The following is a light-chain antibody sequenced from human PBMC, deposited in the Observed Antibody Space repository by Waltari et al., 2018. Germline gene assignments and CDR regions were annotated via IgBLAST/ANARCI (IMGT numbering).Light chain of an antibody. V-gene: IGLV3-1*01. CDR3: QAWDSNSVI. Sequence: SYDLSQPPSVYVSPGQTTGIPFPGHSLGDNPVYVYHQKAGQSPILTIYQKIRRPSGISGRFSGSNSGNTATLTIGGTQPMDEGDYYCQAWDSNSVIFGRGTKLTVL. CDR1: SLGDNP. CDR2: QKI. J-gene: IGLJ2*01.